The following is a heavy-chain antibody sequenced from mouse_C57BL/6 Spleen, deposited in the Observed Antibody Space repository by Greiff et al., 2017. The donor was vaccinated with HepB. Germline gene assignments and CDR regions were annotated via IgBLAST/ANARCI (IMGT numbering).Heavy chain of an antibody. D-gene: IGHD2-2*01. V-gene: IGHV10-1*01. CDR1: GFSFNTYA. J-gene: IGHJ4*01. Sequence: EVQLVESGGGLVQPKGSLKLSCAASGFSFNTYAMNWVRQAPGKGLEWVARIRSKSNNYATYYADSVKDRFTISRNDSESMLYLQMNNLKTEDTAMYYCVSPMVTTGYYAMDYWGQGTSVTVSS. CDR3: VSPMVTTGYYAMDY. CDR2: IRSKSNNYAT.